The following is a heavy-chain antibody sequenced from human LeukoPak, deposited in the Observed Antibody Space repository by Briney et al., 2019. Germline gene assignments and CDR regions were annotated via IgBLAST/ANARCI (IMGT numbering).Heavy chain of an antibody. J-gene: IGHJ3*02. Sequence: GGSLRLSCAASGFTFSSYDMHWVRQATGKGLEWVSAIGTAGDTYYPGSVKGRFTISRENAKNSLYLQMNSLRAGDTAMYYCARQGMRWAFDIWGQGTMVTVSS. CDR1: GFTFSSYD. D-gene: IGHD5-24*01. CDR2: IGTAGDT. CDR3: ARQGMRWAFDI. V-gene: IGHV3-13*01.